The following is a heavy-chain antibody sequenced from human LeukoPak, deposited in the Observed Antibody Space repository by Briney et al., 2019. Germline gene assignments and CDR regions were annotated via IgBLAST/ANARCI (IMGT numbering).Heavy chain of an antibody. CDR1: GGSISSGGYS. Sequence: SETLSLTCAVSGGSISSGGYSWSWIRQPPGKGLEWIGYIYYSGSTYYNPSLKSRVTISVDTSKNQFSLKLSSVTAADTAVYYCAREYSVATTPYDAFDIWGQGTMVTVSS. D-gene: IGHD5-24*01. V-gene: IGHV4-30-4*07. J-gene: IGHJ3*02. CDR3: AREYSVATTPYDAFDI. CDR2: IYYSGST.